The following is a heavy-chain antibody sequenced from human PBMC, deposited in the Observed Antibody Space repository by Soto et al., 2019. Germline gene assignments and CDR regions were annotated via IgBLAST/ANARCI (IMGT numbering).Heavy chain of an antibody. CDR1: GFTFSTYE. CDR3: VRDTMRAPAAASLDY. V-gene: IGHV3-48*03. CDR2: ISVSGNII. J-gene: IGHJ4*02. D-gene: IGHD6-13*01. Sequence: EVQLVESGGGLVQPGGSLRLSCAASGFTFSTYEFNWVRQAPGRGLEWISYISVSGNIIKYADSVKGRFTISRDNSERTLHLHMSSLRVDDTAVYFCVRDTMRAPAAASLDYWGQGTQVIVSS.